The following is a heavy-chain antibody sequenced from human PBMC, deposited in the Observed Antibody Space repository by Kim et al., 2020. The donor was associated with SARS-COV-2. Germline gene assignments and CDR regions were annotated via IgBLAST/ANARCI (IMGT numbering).Heavy chain of an antibody. CDR1: GYIFTDYY. V-gene: IGHV1-2*02. J-gene: IGHJ3*02. Sequence: ASVKVSCAASGYIFTDYYMHWVRQAPGQGLEWMGLINPDSGDTDYAQKFQGRVTMTKDTSISAAYMDLSRLRSDDTAIYYCSRVWHSGSYPPLDAFNIWGQGTMVTVSS. CDR3: SRVWHSGSYPPLDAFNI. D-gene: IGHD1-26*01. CDR2: INPDSGDT.